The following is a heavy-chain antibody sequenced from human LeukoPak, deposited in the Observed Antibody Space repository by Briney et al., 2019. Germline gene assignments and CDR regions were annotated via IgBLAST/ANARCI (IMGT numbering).Heavy chain of an antibody. CDR2: ISTSGSTT. CDR3: AKDLYFYDK. CDR1: GFNFNSYD. D-gene: IGHD3-22*01. V-gene: IGHV3-48*03. J-gene: IGHJ4*02. Sequence: GGSLRLSCAASGFNFNSYDMNWVRQAPGKGLEWVSYISTSGSTTYYADSVRGRLTISRDNAENSLYLQMKSLRAEHTAVYYCAKDLYFYDKWGQGTLVTVSS.